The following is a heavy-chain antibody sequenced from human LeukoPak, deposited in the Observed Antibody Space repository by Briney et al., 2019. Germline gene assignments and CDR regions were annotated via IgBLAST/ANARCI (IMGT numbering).Heavy chain of an antibody. CDR1: GGSISSGDYY. CDR3: ARFYGSGSYYKPVFDY. D-gene: IGHD3-10*01. V-gene: IGHV4-30-4*01. CDR2: IYYSGST. Sequence: SETLSLTCTVSGGSISSGDYYWSWIRQPPGKGLEWIGSIYYSGSTYYNPSLKSRVTISVDTSKNQFSLKLSSVTAADTAVYYCARFYGSGSYYKPVFDYWGQGTLVTVSS. J-gene: IGHJ4*02.